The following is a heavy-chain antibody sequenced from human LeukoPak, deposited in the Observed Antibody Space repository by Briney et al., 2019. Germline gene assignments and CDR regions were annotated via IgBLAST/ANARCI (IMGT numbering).Heavy chain of an antibody. D-gene: IGHD1-26*01. Sequence: SETLSLTCSVSGVSISTYNWIWIWHPPAQGLEWMGFFSYSGSTKYNPSLKSRVTMSVDTSKNQFSLKLNSVTAADTAVYYCARMYSGTSYYFDYWGQGTLVTVSS. CDR2: FSYSGST. CDR3: ARMYSGTSYYFDY. J-gene: IGHJ4*02. CDR1: GVSISTYN. V-gene: IGHV4-59*01.